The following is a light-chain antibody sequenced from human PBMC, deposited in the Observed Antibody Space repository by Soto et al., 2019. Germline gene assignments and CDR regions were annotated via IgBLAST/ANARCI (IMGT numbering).Light chain of an antibody. Sequence: ETVLTQSSGTLSLSPGERATLSCRASQSVNGNYLAWHQQKPGQAPRLLIYGTSSRATGIPDRFSGSGSGTDFTLTISRLEPEDFAVYYCQQCGSLPGTFGQGTKVDIK. V-gene: IGKV3-20*01. J-gene: IGKJ1*01. CDR2: GTS. CDR3: QQCGSLPGT. CDR1: QSVNGNY.